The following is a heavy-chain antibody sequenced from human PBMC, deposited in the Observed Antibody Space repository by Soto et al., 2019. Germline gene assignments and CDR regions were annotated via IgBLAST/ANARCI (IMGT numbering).Heavy chain of an antibody. Sequence: SVKVSCKVSGGTFSSHAISWVRQAPGQGLEWMGGIIPFFKATSFAQKFQGRVTITADDSTSTAYMDLYSLGSEDTAVYYCARDVPLNYYDGTFSYYAMDVWGQGTAVTVSS. CDR2: IIPFFKAT. D-gene: IGHD3-16*01. CDR1: GGTFSSHA. CDR3: ARDVPLNYYDGTFSYYAMDV. V-gene: IGHV1-69*13. J-gene: IGHJ6*02.